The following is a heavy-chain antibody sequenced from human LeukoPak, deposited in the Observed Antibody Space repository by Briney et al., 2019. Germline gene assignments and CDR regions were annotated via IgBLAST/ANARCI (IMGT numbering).Heavy chain of an antibody. V-gene: IGHV1-18*01. CDR1: GYTFTSYD. CDR3: TTWSHARDWFDP. CDR2: ISAYNGNT. J-gene: IGHJ5*02. Sequence: GASVKVSCKASGYTFTSYDINWVRQAPGQGLEWMGWISAYNGNTNYAQKLQGRVTMTTDTSTSTAYMELRSLRSDDTAVYYCTTWSHARDWFDPWGQGTLVTVSS. D-gene: IGHD3-16*01.